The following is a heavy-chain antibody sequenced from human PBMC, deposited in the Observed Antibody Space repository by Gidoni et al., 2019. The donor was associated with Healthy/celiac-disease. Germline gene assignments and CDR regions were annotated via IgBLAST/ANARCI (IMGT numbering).Heavy chain of an antibody. CDR3: ARRRIAAATYYYYGMDV. V-gene: IGHV4-4*02. CDR1: GGSIRSSNW. CDR2: IYHSGST. Sequence: QVQLQESGPGLVKPSGTLSLTCAVSGGSIRSSNWWSWVRQPPGKGLEWIGEIYHSGSTNYNPSLKSRVTISVDKSKNQFSLKLSSVTAADTAVYYCARRRIAAATYYYYGMDVWGQGTTVTVSS. D-gene: IGHD6-13*01. J-gene: IGHJ6*02.